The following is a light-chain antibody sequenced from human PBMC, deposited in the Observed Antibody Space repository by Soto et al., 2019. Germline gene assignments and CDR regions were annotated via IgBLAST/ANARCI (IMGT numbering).Light chain of an antibody. CDR1: QSVSSSY. CDR3: QQYGSSPT. V-gene: IGKV3-20*01. J-gene: IGKJ4*01. Sequence: EIVLTQSPGTLSLSPGERATLSCRASQSVSSSYLAWYQQKPGQAPRLLIYGASSRATGIPYRFSVSGSGTDFTLTISCLEAEDFAVYYCQQYGSSPTFGGGTKVEIK. CDR2: GAS.